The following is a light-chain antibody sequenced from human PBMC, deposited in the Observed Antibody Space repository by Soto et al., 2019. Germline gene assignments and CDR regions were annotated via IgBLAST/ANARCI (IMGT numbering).Light chain of an antibody. J-gene: IGKJ1*01. V-gene: IGKV1-39*01. Sequence: DIQMTQSPSSLSASVGDRVTITCRASQSISSYLNWYQQKPGKAPKLLIYAASSLQSGVPSRFSGSVSGTDFTLTISSLQPEDFAVYYCQQYNDWPPVTFGQGTKVDIK. CDR3: QQYNDWPPVT. CDR2: AAS. CDR1: QSISSY.